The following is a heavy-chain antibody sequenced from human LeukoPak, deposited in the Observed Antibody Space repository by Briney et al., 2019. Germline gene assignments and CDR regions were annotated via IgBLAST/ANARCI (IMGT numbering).Heavy chain of an antibody. Sequence: ASVKVSCKASGGTLSSYTITWVRQAPGQGLEWMGGIIPIFGTADYAQKFQGRVTMTRDTSITTAYMELSRLGSDDTAVYYCARGGWEVVPTNDYWGQGTLVTVSS. V-gene: IGHV1-69*05. J-gene: IGHJ4*02. CDR3: ARGGWEVVPTNDY. D-gene: IGHD2-15*01. CDR2: IIPIFGTA. CDR1: GGTLSSYT.